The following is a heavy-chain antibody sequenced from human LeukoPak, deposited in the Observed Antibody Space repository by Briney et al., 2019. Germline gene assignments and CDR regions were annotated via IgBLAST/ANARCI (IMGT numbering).Heavy chain of an antibody. V-gene: IGHV3-23*01. Sequence: GGSLRLSCAASGFTFSSYAMSWVRQAPGKGLEWVSGISDSGGSTYYADSVKGRFTISRDNAKNTLYLQMNSLRAEDTAVYYCARGGDPYYFYYMDVWGKGTTVTVSS. CDR2: ISDSGGST. J-gene: IGHJ6*03. CDR3: ARGGDPYYFYYMDV. CDR1: GFTFSSYA.